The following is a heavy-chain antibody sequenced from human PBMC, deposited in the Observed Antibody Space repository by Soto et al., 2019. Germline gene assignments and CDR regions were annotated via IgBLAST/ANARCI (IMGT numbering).Heavy chain of an antibody. CDR2: IHSDGSVS. CDR1: GFTFSNYW. J-gene: IGHJ6*03. Sequence: EVQLVESGGGLVQPGGSLRLSCAASGFTFSNYWMYWVRQAPGKGLEWVSRIHSDGSVSSYANSVKGRLTISRDNVKNTLYLQMDSLRAEDTAVYYCARGDCVGGPCYSLAGYFYYYMDVWCKGTTVTVFS. CDR3: ARGDCVGGPCYSLAGYFYYYMDV. V-gene: IGHV3-74*02. D-gene: IGHD2-15*01.